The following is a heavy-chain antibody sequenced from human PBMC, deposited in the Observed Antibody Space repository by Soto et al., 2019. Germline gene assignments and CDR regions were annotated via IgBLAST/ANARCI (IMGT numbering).Heavy chain of an antibody. Sequence: EVQLLESGGGLVQPGGSLRLSCAASGFTFSSYAMNWVRQAPGKGLEWVSAISGPGGSTYDADSVQGRFTISRDNSKNTLYLQMNSLRAEDTAVYYCAKDQEIAPTAFDYWGQGTLVTVSS. CDR1: GFTFSSYA. CDR3: AKDQEIAPTAFDY. D-gene: IGHD3-22*01. V-gene: IGHV3-23*01. J-gene: IGHJ4*02. CDR2: ISGPGGST.